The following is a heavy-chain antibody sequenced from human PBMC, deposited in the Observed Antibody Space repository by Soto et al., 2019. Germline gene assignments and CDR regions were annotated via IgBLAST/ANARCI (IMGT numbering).Heavy chain of an antibody. D-gene: IGHD3-3*02. Sequence: SVKVSCKASGFTFTSSAVQWVRQALGQRLEWLGWIVVGSGNTNYAQKFQERVTITRDMSTSTAYMELSRLISEDTAVYYCAAGPPTNRDISVHYYYGMDVRGQGTTVTVSS. CDR3: AAGPPTNRDISVHYYYGMDV. CDR2: IVVGSGNT. CDR1: GFTFTSSA. J-gene: IGHJ6*02. V-gene: IGHV1-58*01.